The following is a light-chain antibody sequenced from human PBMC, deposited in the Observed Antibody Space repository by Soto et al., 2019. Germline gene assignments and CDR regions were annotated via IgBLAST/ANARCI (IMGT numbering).Light chain of an antibody. CDR1: QGLLYSDGNTY. Sequence: DVVMTQSPLSLPVTLGQPASISCRSSQGLLYSDGNTYLNWFQQRPGQSPRRLIYKVSNRDSGVPERFSGSGSGTDFTLKISRVEAEDVGVYYCMQGTHWPWTFGQGTKVEIE. V-gene: IGKV2-30*01. CDR2: KVS. CDR3: MQGTHWPWT. J-gene: IGKJ1*01.